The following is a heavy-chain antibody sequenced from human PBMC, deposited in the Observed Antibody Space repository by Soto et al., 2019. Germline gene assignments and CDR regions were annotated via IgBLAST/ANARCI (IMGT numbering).Heavy chain of an antibody. J-gene: IGHJ4*02. CDR3: AVSSRYSYDCSDGNFDY. CDR1: GGSISTNNW. CDR2: IYHTGTT. V-gene: IGHV4-4*02. D-gene: IGHD3-22*01. Sequence: QVQLQESGPGLVKPSGTLSLTCAVSGGSISTNNWWSWVRQPPGKGLEWIGEIYHTGTTNYNPTLKSRATISVEKPKNHYSLRLISVTAADTAVYYCAVSSRYSYDCSDGNFDYWGQGTLVTVSS.